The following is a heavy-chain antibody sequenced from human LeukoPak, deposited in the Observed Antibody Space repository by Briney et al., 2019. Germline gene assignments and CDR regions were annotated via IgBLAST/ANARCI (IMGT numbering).Heavy chain of an antibody. Sequence: GGSLRLSCAASGFTFSSYWMSWVRQAPGKGLEWVANIKQDGSEKYYVDSVKGRFTISRDNAKNSLYLQMNSLRAEDTAVYYCAISRYDFWSGYQPFDYWGQGTLVTVSS. D-gene: IGHD3-3*01. CDR3: AISRYDFWSGYQPFDY. V-gene: IGHV3-7*01. J-gene: IGHJ4*02. CDR1: GFTFSSYW. CDR2: IKQDGSEK.